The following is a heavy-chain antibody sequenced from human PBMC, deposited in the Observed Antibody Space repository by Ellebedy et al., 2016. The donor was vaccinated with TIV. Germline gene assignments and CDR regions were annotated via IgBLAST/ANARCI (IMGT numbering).Heavy chain of an antibody. CDR2: ISSSSSYI. V-gene: IGHV3-21*01. Sequence: GESLKISCAASGFTFSSYSINRVRQAPGKGLEWVSSISSSSSYIYFADSVKGRFTISRDNAKNSLYLQMNSLRAEDTAVYYCARDSISDYWGQGTLVTVSS. CDR3: ARDSISDY. CDR1: GFTFSSYS. J-gene: IGHJ4*02.